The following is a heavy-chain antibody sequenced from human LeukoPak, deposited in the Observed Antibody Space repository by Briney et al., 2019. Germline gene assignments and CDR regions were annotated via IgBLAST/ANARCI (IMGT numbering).Heavy chain of an antibody. CDR1: GYTLKELS. CDR2: FDPEDGET. CDR3: ATVPGTHEDYYYGMDV. J-gene: IGHJ6*02. Sequence: ASVKVSCKVSGYTLKELSMHWVRQAPAKGLEWMGGFDPEDGETIYAQKFQGRVTMTEDTSTDTAYMELSSLRSGDTAVYYCATVPGTHEDYYYGMDVWGQGTTVTVSS. V-gene: IGHV1-24*01.